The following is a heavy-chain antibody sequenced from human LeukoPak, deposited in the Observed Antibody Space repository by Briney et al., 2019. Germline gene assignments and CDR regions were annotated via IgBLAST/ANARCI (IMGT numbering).Heavy chain of an antibody. CDR1: GGSISSHY. V-gene: IGHV4-59*08. D-gene: IGHD2-15*01. Sequence: PSETVSLTCSVSGGSISSHYWSWIRQPPGKGLEWIGYIYYSGSTKYNPSLKSRVPISVDTSKNQFSLRLRSVTAADTAVYYCARHLPRTDIGYAFDIWGQGTVVTVSS. J-gene: IGHJ3*02. CDR3: ARHLPRTDIGYAFDI. CDR2: IYYSGST.